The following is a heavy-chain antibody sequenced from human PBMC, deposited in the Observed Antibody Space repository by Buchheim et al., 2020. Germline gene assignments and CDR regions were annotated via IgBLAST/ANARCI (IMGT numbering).Heavy chain of an antibody. CDR2: IYHSGST. Sequence: QVQLQESGPGLVKPSGTLSLTCAVSGGSISSSNWWSWVRQPPGKGREWIGEIYHSGSTNYNPSLKSRVTISVDKAQNQFFLKLSSVTAADTAVYYCARDQDGSGYSALDYWGQGTL. CDR3: ARDQDGSGYSALDY. V-gene: IGHV4-4*02. CDR1: GGSISSSNW. J-gene: IGHJ4*02. D-gene: IGHD2-15*01.